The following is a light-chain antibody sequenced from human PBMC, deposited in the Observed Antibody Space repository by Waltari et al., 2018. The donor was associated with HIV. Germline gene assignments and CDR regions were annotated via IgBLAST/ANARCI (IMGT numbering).Light chain of an antibody. CDR3: VAWDDSLRGVL. V-gene: IGLV1-47*01. Sequence: SVLTQPPSASGTPGQRVTISCSGSTSNIGSNYVFWYQHLPGTAPKLLIHRNDQRPSGVPVRFSASTAGTSASLAISGLRSEDDADYYCVAWDDSLRGVLFGGGTKVAVL. CDR2: RND. CDR1: TSNIGSNY. J-gene: IGLJ2*01.